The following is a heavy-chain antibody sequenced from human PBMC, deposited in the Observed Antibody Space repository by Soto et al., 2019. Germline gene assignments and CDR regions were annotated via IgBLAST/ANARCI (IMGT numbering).Heavy chain of an antibody. V-gene: IGHV1-18*01. D-gene: IGHD1-26*01. CDR2: SSAHRGQT. Sequence: QVQLVQSAPELTQPGASGQVSCTVSGYISGHYGITWVRLRPGQGLAWMGWSSAHRGQTNYAQKLRGRVTMTPDPSTATVSMELANLRSDDRAVYFCARDGHQWDQLFCDHWGQGTLVTVSS. J-gene: IGHJ4*02. CDR3: ARDGHQWDQLFCDH. CDR1: GYISGHYG.